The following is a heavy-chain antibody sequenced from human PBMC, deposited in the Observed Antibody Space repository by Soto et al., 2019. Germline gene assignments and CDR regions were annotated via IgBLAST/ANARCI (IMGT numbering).Heavy chain of an antibody. J-gene: IGHJ3*02. CDR2: IKQDGSEK. CDR1: GFTFSSYW. V-gene: IGHV3-7*01. CDR3: ATGTDHYDFWSGYYSFGDDAFDI. D-gene: IGHD3-3*01. Sequence: GGSLRLSCAASGFTFSSYWMSWVRQAPGKGLEWVANIKQDGSEKYYVDSVKGRFTISRDNAKNSLYLQMNSLRAEDTAVYYCATGTDHYDFWSGYYSFGDDAFDIWGQGTMVTVSS.